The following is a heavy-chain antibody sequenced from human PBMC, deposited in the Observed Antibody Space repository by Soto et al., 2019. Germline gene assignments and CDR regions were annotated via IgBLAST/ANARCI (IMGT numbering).Heavy chain of an antibody. CDR3: AREGIAAAHDY. CDR2: ISYDGSNK. J-gene: IGHJ4*02. Sequence: SLRLSCAASGFTFSSYAMHWVRQAPGKGLEWVAVISYDGSNKYYADSVKGRFTISRDNSKNTLYLQMNSLRAEDTAVYYCAREGIAAAHDYWGQGTLVTVSS. D-gene: IGHD6-13*01. V-gene: IGHV3-30-3*01. CDR1: GFTFSSYA.